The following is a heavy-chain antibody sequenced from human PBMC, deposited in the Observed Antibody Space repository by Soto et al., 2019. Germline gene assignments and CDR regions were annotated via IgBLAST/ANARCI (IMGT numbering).Heavy chain of an antibody. J-gene: IGHJ3*02. CDR3: ARARVGELPGANDAFDI. CDR2: INPNSGGT. D-gene: IGHD1-26*01. V-gene: IGHV1-2*04. CDR1: GYTFTGYY. Sequence: ASVKVSCKASGYTFTGYYMHWLRQAPGQGLEWMGWINPNSGGTNYAQKFQGWVTMTRDTSISTAYMELSRLRSDDTAVYYCARARVGELPGANDAFDIWGQGTMVTVSS.